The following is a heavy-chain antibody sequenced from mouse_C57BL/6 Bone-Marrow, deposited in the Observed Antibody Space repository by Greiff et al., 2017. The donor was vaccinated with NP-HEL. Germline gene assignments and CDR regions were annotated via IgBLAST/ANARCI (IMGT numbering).Heavy chain of an antibody. CDR1: GYAFSSSW. J-gene: IGHJ2*01. V-gene: IGHV1-82*01. Sequence: QVQLQQSGPELVKPGASVKISCKASGYAFSSSWMNWVKQRPGKGLEWIGRIYPGDGDTNYNGKFKGQATLTADNSYSTAYMQLSSLTSEDSAVYFCARNWDGDYFDYWGQGTTLTVSS. CDR3: ARNWDGDYFDY. D-gene: IGHD4-1*01. CDR2: IYPGDGDT.